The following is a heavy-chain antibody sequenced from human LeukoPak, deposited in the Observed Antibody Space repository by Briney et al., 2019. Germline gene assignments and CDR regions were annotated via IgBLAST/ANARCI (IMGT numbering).Heavy chain of an antibody. CDR2: ISSTGTAI. CDR1: GFTFSLCE. D-gene: IGHD4-11*01. Sequence: GGALRLSCAASGFTFSLCEMNWVRQAPGKGLEWVSCISSTGTAIYYADSVKGRFTISRDNAKKSLYLQMTSLRAEDTAVYYCARDSTTLNAFDLWGQGTMVTVSS. V-gene: IGHV3-48*03. CDR3: ARDSTTLNAFDL. J-gene: IGHJ3*01.